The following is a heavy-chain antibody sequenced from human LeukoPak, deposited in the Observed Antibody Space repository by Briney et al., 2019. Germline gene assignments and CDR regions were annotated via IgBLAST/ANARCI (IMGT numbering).Heavy chain of an antibody. CDR3: AKDLLGMATVGYFDY. J-gene: IGHJ4*02. V-gene: IGHV3-9*01. CDR1: GFTFDDYA. CDR2: ISWNSGSI. D-gene: IGHD5-24*01. Sequence: GRSLRLSCAASGFTFDDYAMHWVRQAPGKGLEWVSGISWNSGSIGYADSVKGRFTISRDNAKNSLYLQMNSLRAEDTALYYCAKDLLGMATVGYFDYWGQGTLVTVSS.